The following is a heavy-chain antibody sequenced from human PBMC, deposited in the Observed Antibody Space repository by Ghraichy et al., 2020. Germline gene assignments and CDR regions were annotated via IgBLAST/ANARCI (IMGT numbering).Heavy chain of an antibody. Sequence: GESLNISCAASGFTFSLYSMHWVRQAPGKGPEWVAVISHDGNAKYYGDSVKGRFAISRDNSKNTVSLQMSSLRVEDTAVYYCARDIKSSSWSYYYYAMDVWGHGTTVTVSS. J-gene: IGHJ6*02. D-gene: IGHD6-13*01. V-gene: IGHV3-30*09. CDR3: ARDIKSSSWSYYYYAMDV. CDR2: ISHDGNAK. CDR1: GFTFSLYS.